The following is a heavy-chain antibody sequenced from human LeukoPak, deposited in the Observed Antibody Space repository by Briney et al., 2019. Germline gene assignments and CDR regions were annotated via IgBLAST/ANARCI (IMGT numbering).Heavy chain of an antibody. D-gene: IGHD3-3*01. V-gene: IGHV3-53*01. CDR1: GFPVRSRY. Sequence: PGESLTLSCEVSGFPVRSRYMTWVRQPPGKGLECVAVIYSGGTTYHIDSVKGRFTISRDISKSTMYLEMNNLRVEDTAIYYCASLEGGPSDGGWGQGTLVTVSS. CDR3: ASLEGGPSDGG. CDR2: IYSGGTT. J-gene: IGHJ4*02.